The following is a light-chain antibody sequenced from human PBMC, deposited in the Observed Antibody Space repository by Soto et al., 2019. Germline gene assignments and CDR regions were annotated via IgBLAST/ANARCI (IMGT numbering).Light chain of an antibody. J-gene: IGLJ3*02. Sequence: QSVLTQPASVSGSPGQSITISCTGSSSDIGNYNYVSWYQQRPGEAPKLLIYEVSNRPSGVSDRFSGSKSGITASLTISGPQAEDESTYYCSSYTSGTTLKVFGGGTKVTVL. CDR2: EVS. CDR1: SSDIGNYNY. CDR3: SSYTSGTTLKV. V-gene: IGLV2-14*01.